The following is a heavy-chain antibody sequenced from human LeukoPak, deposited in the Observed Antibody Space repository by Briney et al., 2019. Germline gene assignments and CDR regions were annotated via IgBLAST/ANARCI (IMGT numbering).Heavy chain of an antibody. Sequence: KPSETLSLTXTVSGGSISSSSYYWGWIRQPPGEGLEWNGSIYYSGSTYYNPSLKSRVTISVDTSKNQFSLKLSSVTAADTAVYYCARRGGSGWDTFDYWGQGTLVTVSS. CDR1: GGSISSSSYY. CDR2: IYYSGST. V-gene: IGHV4-39*01. CDR3: ARRGGSGWDTFDY. D-gene: IGHD6-19*01. J-gene: IGHJ4*02.